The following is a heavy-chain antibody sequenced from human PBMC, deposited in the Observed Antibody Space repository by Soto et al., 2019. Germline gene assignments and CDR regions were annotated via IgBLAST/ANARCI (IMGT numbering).Heavy chain of an antibody. V-gene: IGHV1-8*02. Sequence: QVQLMQSGAEVRKPGASVKVSCKASGYTFTDYDINWVRQATGQGLEWLGWMTPKSGYTGYAQKFQGRVTLTSDTSRGTAYMELSSLTSEDTAVYYCTMNLYNTGDFDHWGQGTLVTVSS. CDR3: TMNLYNTGDFDH. J-gene: IGHJ4*02. D-gene: IGHD1-20*01. CDR2: MTPKSGYT. CDR1: GYTFTDYD.